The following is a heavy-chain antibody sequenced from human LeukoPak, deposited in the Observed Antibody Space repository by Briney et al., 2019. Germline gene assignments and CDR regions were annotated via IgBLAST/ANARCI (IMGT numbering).Heavy chain of an antibody. D-gene: IGHD2-2*01. CDR3: ARGSLSPIVVVPAPFGYYYMDV. Sequence: SETLSLTCTVSGGSISSYYWSWIRQPAGKGLEWIGRIYTSGSTNYNPSLKSRVTMSVDTSKNQFSLKLSSVTAADTAVYYCARGSLSPIVVVPAPFGYYYMDVWGKGTTVTVSS. V-gene: IGHV4-4*07. CDR2: IYTSGST. J-gene: IGHJ6*03. CDR1: GGSISSYY.